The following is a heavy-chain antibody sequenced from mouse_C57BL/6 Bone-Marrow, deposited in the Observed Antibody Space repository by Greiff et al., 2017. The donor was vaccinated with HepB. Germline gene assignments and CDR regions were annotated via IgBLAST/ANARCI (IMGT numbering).Heavy chain of an antibody. Sequence: VQLQHSGAELVRPGASVKLSCTASGFNIKDDYMHWVKQRPEPGLEWIGWIDPENGDTEYASKFQGKATITADTSSNTAYLQLSSLTSEDTAVYYCTLYYYGVWGTGTTVTVSS. CDR2: IDPENGDT. V-gene: IGHV14-4*01. CDR1: GFNIKDDY. D-gene: IGHD1-1*01. J-gene: IGHJ1*03. CDR3: TLYYYGV.